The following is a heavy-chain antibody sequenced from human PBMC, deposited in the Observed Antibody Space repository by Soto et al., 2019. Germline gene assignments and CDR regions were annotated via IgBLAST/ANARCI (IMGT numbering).Heavy chain of an antibody. CDR3: ATEKSRGYYYDSSGYYYVAYYYYGMDV. Sequence: ASVKVPCKASGGTFSSYAISWVRQAPGQGLEWMGGIIPIFGTANYAQKFQGRVTITADESTSTAYMELSSLRSEDTAVYYCATEKSRGYYYDSSGYYYVAYYYYGMDVWGQGTTVTVSS. J-gene: IGHJ6*02. D-gene: IGHD3-22*01. CDR1: GGTFSSYA. CDR2: IIPIFGTA. V-gene: IGHV1-69*13.